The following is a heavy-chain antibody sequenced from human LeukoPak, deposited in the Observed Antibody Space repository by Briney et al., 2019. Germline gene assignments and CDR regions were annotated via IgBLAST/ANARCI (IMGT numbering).Heavy chain of an antibody. CDR3: ATKTAPPRRVDSSDI. CDR1: GDSLSPYY. D-gene: IGHD5-18*01. Sequence: PSETLSLTCSVSGDSLSPYYWSWIRQPAGKGLEWIGRIYTSGTTYYNPSLTSRVTFSLDTSKNHFSLKLTSVTAADTAVYYCATKTAPPRRVDSSDIWGQGTMVTVSS. J-gene: IGHJ3*02. CDR2: IYTSGTT. V-gene: IGHV4-4*07.